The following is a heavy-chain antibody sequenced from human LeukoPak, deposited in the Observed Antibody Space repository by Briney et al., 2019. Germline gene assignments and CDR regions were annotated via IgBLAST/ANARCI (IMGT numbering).Heavy chain of an antibody. V-gene: IGHV3-74*01. CDR3: AKGGAATMRDGYNYYYYYMEV. D-gene: IGHD5-24*01. Sequence: GGSLRLSCAASGFTFSKYWMLWVRQAPGKGLESVSRINTDGTVTTYADSVKGRFTISRDNSTNRLYLQMNSLRPEDTAVYYCAKGGAATMRDGYNYYYYYMEVWGRGTTVTVSS. CDR2: INTDGTVT. CDR1: GFTFSKYW. J-gene: IGHJ6*03.